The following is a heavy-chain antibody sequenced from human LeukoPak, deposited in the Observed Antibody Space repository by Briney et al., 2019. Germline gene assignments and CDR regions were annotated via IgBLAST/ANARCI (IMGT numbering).Heavy chain of an antibody. CDR2: ISRDGGST. Sequence: GGSLRLSCAASGFTFDDYAMHWVRQAPGKGLEWVSLISRDGGSTYYADSVKGRFTISRDKNSLYLQMNSLRTEDTALYYCAKDTGNYDLYLQHWGQDTLVTVSS. V-gene: IGHV3-43*02. J-gene: IGHJ1*01. CDR3: AKDTGNYDLYLQH. CDR1: GFTFDDYA. D-gene: IGHD3-10*01.